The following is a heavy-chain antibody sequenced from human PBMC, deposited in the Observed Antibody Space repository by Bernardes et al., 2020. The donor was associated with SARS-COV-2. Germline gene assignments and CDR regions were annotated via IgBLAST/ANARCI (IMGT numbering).Heavy chain of an antibody. V-gene: IGHV3-33*08. Sequence: GGSLRLSCAASGFTFSSYGMHWVRQAPGKGLEWVAVIWYDGSNKYYADSVKGRFTISRDNSKNTLYLQMNSLRAEDTAVYYCARDVSITIFGVVIARWFDPWGQGTLVTVPS. J-gene: IGHJ5*02. CDR2: IWYDGSNK. CDR1: GFTFSSYG. D-gene: IGHD3-3*01. CDR3: ARDVSITIFGVVIARWFDP.